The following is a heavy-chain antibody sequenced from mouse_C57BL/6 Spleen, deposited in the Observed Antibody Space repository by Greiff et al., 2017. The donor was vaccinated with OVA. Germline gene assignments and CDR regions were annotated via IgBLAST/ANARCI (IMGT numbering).Heavy chain of an antibody. J-gene: IGHJ4*01. V-gene: IGHV1-82*01. CDR1: GYAFSSSW. Sequence: VQLQQSGPELVKPGASVKISCKASGYAFSSSWMNWVKQRPGKGLEWIGRIYPGDGDTNYNGKLKGKATLTADKSSSTAYMQLSSLTSEDSAVYFCARGGTGYAMDYWGQGTSVTVSS. CDR3: ARGGTGYAMDY. D-gene: IGHD3-3*01. CDR2: IYPGDGDT.